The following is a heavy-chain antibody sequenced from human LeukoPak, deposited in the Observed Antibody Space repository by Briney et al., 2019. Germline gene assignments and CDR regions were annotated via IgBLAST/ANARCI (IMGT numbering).Heavy chain of an antibody. V-gene: IGHV4-59*12. CDR1: GGSISSYY. CDR3: ARVICSGGSCRFAY. Sequence: SETLSLTCTVSGGSISSYYWSWIRQPPGKGLEWIGEINHSGSTNYNPSLKSRVTISVDTSKNQFSLKLSSVTAADTAVYYCARVICSGGSCRFAYWGQGTLVTVSS. J-gene: IGHJ4*02. CDR2: INHSGST. D-gene: IGHD2-15*01.